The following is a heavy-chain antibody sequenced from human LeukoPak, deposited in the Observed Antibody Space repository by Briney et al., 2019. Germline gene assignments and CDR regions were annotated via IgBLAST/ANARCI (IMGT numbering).Heavy chain of an antibody. CDR2: ISSSSSYI. CDR3: ARDKGLDISEYSGYGL. D-gene: IGHD5-12*01. Sequence: GSLRLSCAASGFTFSSYSMNWVRQAPGKGLEWVSSISSSSSYIYYADSVKGRFTISRDNAKNSLYLQMNSLRAEDTAVYYCARDKGLDISEYSGYGLWGQGTLVTVSS. V-gene: IGHV3-21*01. CDR1: GFTFSSYS. J-gene: IGHJ4*02.